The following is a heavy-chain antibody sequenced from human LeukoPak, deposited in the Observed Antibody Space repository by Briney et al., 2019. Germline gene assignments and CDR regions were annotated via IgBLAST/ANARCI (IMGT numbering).Heavy chain of an antibody. D-gene: IGHD5-24*01. V-gene: IGHV1-69*06. Sequence: SVKVSCKASEDTFSSYAINWVRQAPGQGLEWMGRIIPIFGTANYTQKFQGRVKITADKSTSTAYMELSSLRSEDTAFYYCARDPLERADTPYYFDFWGQGTLVTVSS. J-gene: IGHJ4*02. CDR1: EDTFSSYA. CDR3: ARDPLERADTPYYFDF. CDR2: IIPIFGTA.